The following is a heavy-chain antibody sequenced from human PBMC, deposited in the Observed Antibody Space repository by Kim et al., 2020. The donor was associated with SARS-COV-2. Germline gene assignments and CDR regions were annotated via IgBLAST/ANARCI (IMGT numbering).Heavy chain of an antibody. V-gene: IGHV5-51*01. CDR2: IYPGDSTT. Sequence: GESLKISCKGSGYSFTSYWIGWVRQMPGKGLEWMGMIYPGDSTTRYSPSFQGQVTVSVDKSISTAYLQWNSLEAPDTAMYYGARPQERTFSTGWYAGYWGQGTLVTVSS. CDR1: GYSFTSYW. CDR3: ARPQERTFSTGWYAGY. D-gene: IGHD6-19*01. J-gene: IGHJ4*02.